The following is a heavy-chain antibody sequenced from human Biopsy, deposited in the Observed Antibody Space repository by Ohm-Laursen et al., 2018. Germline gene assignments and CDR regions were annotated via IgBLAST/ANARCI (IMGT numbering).Heavy chain of an antibody. V-gene: IGHV4-38-2*02. D-gene: IGHD6-19*01. J-gene: IGHJ4*02. Sequence: GTLSLTCTGSGYSISSDYRWGWIRQAPGKTLEWLGNIFKDGNTHYNPSLRSRLIISIDTSKNQSSLMMTPVSGADTAVYFCARVGSGWAPFDKWGPGTLVTVSS. CDR3: ARVGSGWAPFDK. CDR2: IFKDGNT. CDR1: GYSISSDYR.